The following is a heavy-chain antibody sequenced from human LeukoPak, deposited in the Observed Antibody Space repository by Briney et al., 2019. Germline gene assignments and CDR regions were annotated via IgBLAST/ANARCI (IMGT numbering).Heavy chain of an antibody. CDR3: ATYSSLNRREFQF. V-gene: IGHV3-30*03. Sequence: GRSLRLSCAASGFNFIYGMHWVRQAPGKGLEWVAVISYDGSKTFYADSVRGRFTISRDNSKNMVYLQMNSLRAEDTAVYYCATYSSLNRREFQFWGQGTLLTVSS. CDR1: GFNFIYG. J-gene: IGHJ1*01. D-gene: IGHD3-22*01. CDR2: ISYDGSKT.